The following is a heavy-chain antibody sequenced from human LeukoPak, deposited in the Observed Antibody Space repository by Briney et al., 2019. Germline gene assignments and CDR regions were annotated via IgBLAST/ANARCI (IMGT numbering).Heavy chain of an antibody. CDR3: AKDFLYNVVDY. CDR2: ISGSGSSS. D-gene: IGHD3-10*01. CDR1: GFTFSNYA. J-gene: IGHJ4*02. V-gene: IGHV3-23*01. Sequence: PGGSLRLSCAASGFTFSNYAMTWVRQAPGMGLEWVSSISGSGSSSYYADSVKGRFTVSRDNSKNTLHLQMNSLRAEDTAVCYCAKDFLYNVVDYWGQGTLVAVSS.